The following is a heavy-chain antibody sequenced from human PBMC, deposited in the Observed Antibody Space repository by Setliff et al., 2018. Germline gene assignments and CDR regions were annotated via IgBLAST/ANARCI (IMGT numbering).Heavy chain of an antibody. D-gene: IGHD5-12*01. CDR1: GYSFDDYW. CDR3: ARGRRDGYKAGFDP. V-gene: IGHV5-51*01. J-gene: IGHJ5*02. Sequence: KVSCKPSGYSFDDYWIAWVRQMPGKGLEWMGMTQPRDRDVRYSPSFGGQVTISADKSITTAYLQWSRLKVSDSGIYYCARGRRDGYKAGFDPWGQGTLVTVSS. CDR2: TQPRDRDV.